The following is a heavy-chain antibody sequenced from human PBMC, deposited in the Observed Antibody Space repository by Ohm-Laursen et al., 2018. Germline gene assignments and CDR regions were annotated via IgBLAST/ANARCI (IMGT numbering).Heavy chain of an antibody. V-gene: IGHV3-15*01. D-gene: IGHD1-26*01. CDR1: GFTFSNAW. CDR2: IKSKTDGGTT. CDR3: TTSGSYYVLAFDI. J-gene: IGHJ3*02. Sequence: SLRLSCSASGFTFSNAWMSWVRQAPGKGLEWVGRIKSKTDGGTTDYAAPVKGRFTISRDDSKNTLYLQMNSLKTEDTAVYYCTTSGSYYVLAFDIWGQGTPVTVSS.